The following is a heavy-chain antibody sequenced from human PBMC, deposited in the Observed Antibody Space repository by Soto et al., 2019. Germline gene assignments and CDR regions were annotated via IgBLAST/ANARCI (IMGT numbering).Heavy chain of an antibody. CDR1: GDSVRKYY. V-gene: IGHV4-4*07. J-gene: IGHJ5*02. Sequence: TSETLSLTCTVSGDSVRKYYWNWIRQPAGKGLEWIGRIYTTRSPNYNPSLKSRVTMSVDTSKNQFSLKLNLSSVTAADTAVYYCARSPAYGHYANLDTWGQGTLVTVPQ. CDR3: ARSPAYGHYANLDT. D-gene: IGHD4-17*01. CDR2: IYTTRSP.